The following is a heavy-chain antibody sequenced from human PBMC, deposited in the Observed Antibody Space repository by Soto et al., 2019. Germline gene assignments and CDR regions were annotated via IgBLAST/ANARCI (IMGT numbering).Heavy chain of an antibody. CDR2: ISSGGGTI. D-gene: IGHD1-1*01. CDR1: GFTFSDYY. CDR3: ARTYVPGIAGFDP. J-gene: IGHJ5*02. V-gene: IGHV3-11*04. Sequence: PGGSLRLSCAASGFTFSDYYMTWIRQAPGKGLEWVSYISSGGGTIHYADSVKGRFTISRDNAKTSLYLQMNSLRVEDTAVYYCARTYVPGIAGFDPWGQGTLVTVSS.